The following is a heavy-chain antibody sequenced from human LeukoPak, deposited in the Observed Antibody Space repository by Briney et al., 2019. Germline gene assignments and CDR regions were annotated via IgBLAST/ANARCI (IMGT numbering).Heavy chain of an antibody. D-gene: IGHD6-19*01. J-gene: IGHJ4*02. Sequence: ASVKVSCKTSGYTFTGYYMHWVRQPPGQGLEWMGWINPNSGGTNYSQKFQGRVTMTRDTSISTAYMELSRLRSDDTAVYYCANHTVAGSFDYWGQGTLVTVSS. CDR1: GYTFTGYY. V-gene: IGHV1-2*02. CDR3: ANHTVAGSFDY. CDR2: INPNSGGT.